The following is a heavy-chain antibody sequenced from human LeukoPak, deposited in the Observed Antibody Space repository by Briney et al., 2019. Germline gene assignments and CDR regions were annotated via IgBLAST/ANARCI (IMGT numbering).Heavy chain of an antibody. J-gene: IGHJ6*02. Sequence: GGSLRLSCAASGFTFSSYAMLWVRQAPGKGLEGVAVISYDGSNKYYADSVKGRFTISRDNSKNTLYLQMNSLRAEDTAVYYCARDISYNRVTYYYYYGMDVWGQGTTVTVSS. D-gene: IGHD5-24*01. CDR3: ARDISYNRVTYYYYYGMDV. V-gene: IGHV3-30-3*01. CDR1: GFTFSSYA. CDR2: ISYDGSNK.